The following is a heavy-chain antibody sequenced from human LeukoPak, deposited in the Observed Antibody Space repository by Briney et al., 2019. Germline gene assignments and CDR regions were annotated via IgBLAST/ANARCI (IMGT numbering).Heavy chain of an antibody. CDR2: IYYSGST. Sequence: PSETLSLTCTVSGGSISSGDYYWSWIRQPPGKGLEWIGYIYYSGSTYYNPSLKSRVTISVDTSKNQFSLKLSSVTAADTAVYYCARSGGGNPNWFDPWGQGTLVTVSS. D-gene: IGHD4-23*01. CDR1: GGSISSGDYY. J-gene: IGHJ5*02. V-gene: IGHV4-30-4*01. CDR3: ARSGGGNPNWFDP.